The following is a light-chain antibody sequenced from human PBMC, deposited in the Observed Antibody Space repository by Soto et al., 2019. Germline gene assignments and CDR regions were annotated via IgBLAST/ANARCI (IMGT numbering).Light chain of an antibody. CDR3: QHYDTLVLT. V-gene: IGKV1-33*01. CDR1: QDIGNF. J-gene: IGKJ4*01. Sequence: DIPMTPSPSSLSASVGDSVTITCQASQDIGNFLNWYQQRPGQAPKLLIYDVSNLQSGVPSRYSGSGSGTHFSLTMRSLQPDDVAIYFCQHYDTLVLTFGGGTKVEIK. CDR2: DVS.